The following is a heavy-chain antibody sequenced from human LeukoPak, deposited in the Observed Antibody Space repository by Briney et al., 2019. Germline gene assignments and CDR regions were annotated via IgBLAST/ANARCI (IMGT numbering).Heavy chain of an antibody. J-gene: IGHJ4*02. CDR1: GFTFDDYA. CDR2: ISWNSGSI. Sequence: GGSLRLSCAASGFTFDDYAMHWVRQAPGKGLEWVSGISWNSGSIGYADSVKGRFTVSRDNAKNSLYLQMNSLRAEDTAVYYCARGPSGYHNTGGQGTLVTVSS. D-gene: IGHD5-12*01. V-gene: IGHV3-9*01. CDR3: ARGPSGYHNT.